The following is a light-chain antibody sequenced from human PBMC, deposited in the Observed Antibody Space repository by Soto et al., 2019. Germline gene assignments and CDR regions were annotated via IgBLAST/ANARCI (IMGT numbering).Light chain of an antibody. J-gene: IGKJ1*01. V-gene: IGKV3-11*01. CDR3: QQRDNWPWT. Sequence: EIVLTQSPATLSLSPGERATLSCRASQSVRSNLAWYQQKRGQAPRLLIYDASNRATCIPGRFSGSGSGTDFTLTILNLEPEEFAVYYCQQRDNWPWTFGQGAKVEIK. CDR1: QSVRSN. CDR2: DAS.